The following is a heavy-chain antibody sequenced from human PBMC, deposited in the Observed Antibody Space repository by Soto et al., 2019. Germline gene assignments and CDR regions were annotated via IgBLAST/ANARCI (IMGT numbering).Heavy chain of an antibody. CDR3: ARVDHRGYLAILTDY. V-gene: IGHV4-31*03. CDR1: GDCLSSGGHY. Sequence: SQTLSLTCTVSGDCLSSGGHYWSWIRQHPGKGLEWIGHIYDSVNTYYSPSLRSRVTISADMSKNQFSLNLRSVTAADTAVYYWARVDHRGYLAILTDYWGQGTLDTVSS. J-gene: IGHJ4*02. D-gene: IGHD3-9*01. CDR2: IYDSVNT.